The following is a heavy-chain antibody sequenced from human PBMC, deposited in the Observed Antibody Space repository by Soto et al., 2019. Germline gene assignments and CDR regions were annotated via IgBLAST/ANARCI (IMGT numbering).Heavy chain of an antibody. CDR3: AREVVRKGSVAAAGTLLYYFDY. CDR2: IKQDGSEK. D-gene: IGHD6-13*01. Sequence: LRLSCAASGFTFSSYWMSWVRQAPGKGLEWVANIKQDGSEKYYVDSVKGRFTISRDNAKNSLYLQMNSLRAEDTAVYYCAREVVRKGSVAAAGTLLYYFDYWGQGTLVTVSS. V-gene: IGHV3-7*03. CDR1: GFTFSSYW. J-gene: IGHJ4*02.